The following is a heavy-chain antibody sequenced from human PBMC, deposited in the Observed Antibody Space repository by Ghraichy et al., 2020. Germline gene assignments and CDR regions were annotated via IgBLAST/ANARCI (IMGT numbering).Heavy chain of an antibody. J-gene: IGHJ6*03. CDR1: GGSFSGYY. CDR3: AGLKTVGAHPHYMDV. D-gene: IGHD1-26*01. V-gene: IGHV4-34*01. Sequence: SETLSLTCAVYGGSFSGYYWSWIRQPPGKGLEWIGEITHSGSTNYNPSLKSRVTVSVDTSKNQFSLKLSPVTAADTAGYYCAGLKTVGAHPHYMDVWGKGTTVTVSS. CDR2: ITHSGST.